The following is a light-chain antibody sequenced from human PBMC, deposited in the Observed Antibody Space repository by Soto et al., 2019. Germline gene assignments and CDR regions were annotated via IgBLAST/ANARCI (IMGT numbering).Light chain of an antibody. CDR3: QQANSFPRT. CDR1: QAISTW. CDR2: AAS. Sequence: DIQMTQSPSSVSASVGDRVTITCRASQAISTWLAWYQQKPGKAPKLLIYAASNLQTGVPSRFSGSGSGTDLTLTISSLQTEDFATYYCQQANSFPRTFGQGTKVEIK. V-gene: IGKV1D-12*01. J-gene: IGKJ1*01.